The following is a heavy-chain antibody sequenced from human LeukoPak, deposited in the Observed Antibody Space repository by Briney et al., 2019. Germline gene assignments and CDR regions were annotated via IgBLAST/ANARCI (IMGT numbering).Heavy chain of an antibody. CDR3: ARDAGYCSSTSCYGVFDY. CDR2: IYSGGST. CDR1: GFTVSSNY. V-gene: IGHV3-53*01. J-gene: IGHJ4*02. D-gene: IGHD2-2*01. Sequence: GGSLRLSCAASGFTVSSNYMSWVRQAPGKGLEWVSVIYSGGSTYYADSVKGRFTISRDNSKNTLYLQMNSLRAEDTAVYYCARDAGYCSSTSCYGVFDYWGQGTLVTVSS.